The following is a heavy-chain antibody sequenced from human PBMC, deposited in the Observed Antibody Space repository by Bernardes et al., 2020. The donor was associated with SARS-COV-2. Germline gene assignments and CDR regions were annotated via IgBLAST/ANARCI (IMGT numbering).Heavy chain of an antibody. D-gene: IGHD2-21*01. Sequence: GGSLRLSCEASGFIFSNYAMNWVRQAPGKGLEWVAFISSSSAITFYADSLRGRFTVSRDNTKNSLYLQVDSLRVEDTAIYYCATDWAAPFIFGTPWGQGTLVTVSS. CDR3: ATDWAAPFIFGTP. CDR1: GFIFSNYA. J-gene: IGHJ5*02. V-gene: IGHV3-21*01. CDR2: ISSSSAIT.